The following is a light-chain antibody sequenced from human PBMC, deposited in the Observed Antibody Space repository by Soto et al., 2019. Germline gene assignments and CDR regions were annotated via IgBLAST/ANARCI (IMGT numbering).Light chain of an antibody. CDR2: AAS. CDR3: QKCGVAPFT. CDR1: RSISRY. Sequence: DIQMTQSPSSLSASVGDGVNTTWRASRSISRYLSWYQQKPGKAPNLLIYAASSLQSGVPSRFSGAGSGTDFTLTISSLQPEDVATYYCQKCGVAPFTFGGGTKVDIK. J-gene: IGKJ4*01. V-gene: IGKV1-39*01.